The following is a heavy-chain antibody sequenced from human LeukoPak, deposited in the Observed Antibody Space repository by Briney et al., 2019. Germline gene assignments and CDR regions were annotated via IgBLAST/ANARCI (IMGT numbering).Heavy chain of an antibody. CDR3: ARDVQLPPYYYYMDV. J-gene: IGHJ6*03. Sequence: SETLSLTCTVSGGYISSHYWSWIRQPPGKGLEWIGYIYYSGSTNYNPSLKSRVTISVDTSKNQFSLKLSSVTAADTAVYYCARDVQLPPYYYYMDVWGKGTTVTVSS. CDR2: IYYSGST. V-gene: IGHV4-59*11. CDR1: GGYISSHY. D-gene: IGHD5-18*01.